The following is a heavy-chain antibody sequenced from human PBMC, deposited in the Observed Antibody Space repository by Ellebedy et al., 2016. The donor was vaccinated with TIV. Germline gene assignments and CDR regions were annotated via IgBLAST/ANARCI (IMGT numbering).Heavy chain of an antibody. Sequence: SETLSLTXTVSGGSISSYYWSWIRQPPGKGLEWIGYIYYSGSTNYNPSLKSRVTISVDTSKNQFSLKLSSVTAADTAVYYCARGATATGLFDYWGQGTLVTVSS. V-gene: IGHV4-59*01. J-gene: IGHJ4*02. CDR1: GGSISSYY. CDR3: ARGATATGLFDY. D-gene: IGHD5-18*01. CDR2: IYYSGST.